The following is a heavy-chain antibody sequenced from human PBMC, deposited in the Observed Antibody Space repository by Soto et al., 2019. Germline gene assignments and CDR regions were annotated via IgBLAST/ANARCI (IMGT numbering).Heavy chain of an antibody. D-gene: IGHD6-13*01. J-gene: IGHJ4*02. CDR3: ASLWYRSSFDY. CDR2: IYPGDSDT. V-gene: IGHV5-51*03. CDR1: GSNFTSCS. Sequence: GAGLQISCKGFGSNFTSCSVGWVPQMPGKGLEWMGIIYPGDSDTRYSPSFQGQVTISADKSISTAYLQWSSLKASDTAMYYCASLWYRSSFDYRGQGTLVTGSS.